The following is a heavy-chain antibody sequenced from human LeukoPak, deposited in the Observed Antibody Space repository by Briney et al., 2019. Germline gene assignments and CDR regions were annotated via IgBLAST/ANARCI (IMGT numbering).Heavy chain of an antibody. CDR2: ISSSSSYI. D-gene: IGHD3-10*01. V-gene: IGHV3-21*01. CDR3: VTGVRGVIRYMDV. Sequence: GGSVRLSCAASGFTFSSYSMNWVRQAPGKGLEWVSSISSSSSYIYYADSVKGRFTISRDNAKNSLYLQMNSLRAEDTAVYYCVTGVRGVIRYMDVWGKGTTVAVSS. J-gene: IGHJ6*03. CDR1: GFTFSSYS.